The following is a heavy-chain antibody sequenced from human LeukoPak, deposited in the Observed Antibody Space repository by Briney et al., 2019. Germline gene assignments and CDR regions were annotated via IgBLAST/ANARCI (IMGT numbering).Heavy chain of an antibody. CDR3: ARGILGRYYFDY. D-gene: IGHD3-3*02. Sequence: SETLSLTCTVSGGSISSYYWSWIRQPPGKGPEWIGYIYYSGSTNYNPSLKSRVTISVDTSKNQFSLKLTSVTAADTAVYYCARGILGRYYFDYWGQGTLVTVSS. J-gene: IGHJ4*02. V-gene: IGHV4-59*01. CDR2: IYYSGST. CDR1: GGSISSYY.